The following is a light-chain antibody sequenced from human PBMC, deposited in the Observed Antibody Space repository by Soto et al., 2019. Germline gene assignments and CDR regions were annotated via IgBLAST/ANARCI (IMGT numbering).Light chain of an antibody. V-gene: IGKV1-5*03. Sequence: DIQMTQSPSTLSASVGDRVTIACRASQTISSSWLAWYQQKPGKAPKVLIYKASTLESGVPSRFSGSGSGTEFSLTISSLQPDYAATYYCHQYNTYWTFGQGTKVEIK. CDR1: QTISSSW. J-gene: IGKJ1*01. CDR2: KAS. CDR3: HQYNTYWT.